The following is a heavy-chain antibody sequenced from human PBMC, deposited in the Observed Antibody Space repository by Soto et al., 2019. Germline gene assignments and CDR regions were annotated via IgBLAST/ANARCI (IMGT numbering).Heavy chain of an antibody. CDR1: GFTFSSYA. V-gene: IGHV3-23*01. J-gene: IGHJ4*02. CDR2: ISDGADGP. Sequence: EVQLLESGGGLVQPGGSLRLSCAASGFTFSSYAMTWVRQAPGKGLEWISSISDGADGPYYADSVQGRFTISRDSAKNPMHLQMNSLRADETAVYYWAKGGIGSAPGLDCWGQGTLVTVSA. D-gene: IGHD2-15*01. CDR3: AKGGIGSAPGLDC.